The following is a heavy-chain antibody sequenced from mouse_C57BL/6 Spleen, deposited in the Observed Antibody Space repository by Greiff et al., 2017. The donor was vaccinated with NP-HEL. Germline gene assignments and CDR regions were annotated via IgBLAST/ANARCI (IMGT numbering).Heavy chain of an antibody. CDR3: ARDYGSSNWYFDG. J-gene: IGHJ1*03. CDR2: IYPRSGNT. D-gene: IGHD1-1*01. CDR1: GYTFTSYG. V-gene: IGHV1-81*01. Sequence: VQLQQSGAELARPGASVKLSCKASGYTFTSYGISWVKQRPGQGLEWIGEIYPRSGNTYYNEKFKGKATLTADKSSSTAYMELRSLTSEDSAVYFCARDYGSSNWYFDGWGTGTTVTVSS.